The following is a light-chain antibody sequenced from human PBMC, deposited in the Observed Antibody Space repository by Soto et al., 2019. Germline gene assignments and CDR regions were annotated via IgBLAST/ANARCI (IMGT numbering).Light chain of an antibody. V-gene: IGKV1-5*01. Sequence: DIQMTQSPSTLSASVGDRVTITCRASQSISTWLAWYQQKPGKAPKLLIYDASSLESGVPSRFNGSGSGTEFTLTISSLQPDDFATYYCQQYYTYSWTFG. J-gene: IGKJ1*01. CDR3: QQYYTYSWT. CDR2: DAS. CDR1: QSISTW.